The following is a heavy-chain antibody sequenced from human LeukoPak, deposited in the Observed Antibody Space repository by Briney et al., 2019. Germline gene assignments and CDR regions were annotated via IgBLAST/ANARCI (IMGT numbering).Heavy chain of an antibody. D-gene: IGHD2-2*01. CDR1: GGSISSYY. J-gene: IGHJ5*02. Sequence: SETLSLTCTVSGGSISSYYWSWIRQPAGKGLEWIGRIYTSGSTNYNPSRKSRVTMSVDTSKNQFSLKLSFVTAADTAVYYCAREYCTSCPPRFDPGGQETLVAVSS. V-gene: IGHV4-4*07. CDR2: IYTSGST. CDR3: AREYCTSCPPRFDP.